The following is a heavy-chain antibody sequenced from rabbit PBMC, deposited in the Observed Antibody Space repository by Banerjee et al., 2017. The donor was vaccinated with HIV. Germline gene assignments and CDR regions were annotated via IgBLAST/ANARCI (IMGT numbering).Heavy chain of an antibody. V-gene: IGHV1S40*01. CDR2: IYAGSSGNT. J-gene: IGHJ6*01. CDR1: GFSFSSNYY. Sequence: QSLEESGGDLVKPGASLTLTCTASGFSFSSNYYMCWVRQAPGKGLEWIACIYAGSSGNTYYASWAKGRFTISKTSSTTVTLQMTSLTAADTATYFCARDVGDYADDGDVSLWGQGTLVTDS. CDR3: ARDVGDYADDGDVSL. D-gene: IGHD2-1*01.